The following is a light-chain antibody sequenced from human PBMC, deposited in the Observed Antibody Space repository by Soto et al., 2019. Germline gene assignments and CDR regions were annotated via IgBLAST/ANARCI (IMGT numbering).Light chain of an antibody. Sequence: QSALTQPASVSGSPGQSITLSCTGTSSDVGSYNLVSWYQQHPGKAPKLMIYEGTKRPSGVSNRFSGSKSGNTASLTISGLQAEDEADYYCCSYAGGVIFGGGTKLTVL. J-gene: IGLJ2*01. CDR1: SSDVGSYNL. V-gene: IGLV2-23*01. CDR3: CSYAGGVI. CDR2: EGT.